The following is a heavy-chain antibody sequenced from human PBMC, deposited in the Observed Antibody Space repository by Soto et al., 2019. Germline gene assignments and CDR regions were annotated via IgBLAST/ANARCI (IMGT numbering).Heavy chain of an antibody. CDR1: GYTFTTFW. Sequence: GESLKISCTGFGYTFTTFWISWVRQMPWKGLEWMGRIDPRDSYVNYSPSFQGHVTISVEKSISTAYLQWGSLKASDTAMYYCARLYCTTSTCDSWFDPWGQRTMVTV. J-gene: IGHJ5*02. CDR3: ARLYCTTSTCDSWFDP. V-gene: IGHV5-10-1*01. D-gene: IGHD2-2*01. CDR2: IDPRDSYV.